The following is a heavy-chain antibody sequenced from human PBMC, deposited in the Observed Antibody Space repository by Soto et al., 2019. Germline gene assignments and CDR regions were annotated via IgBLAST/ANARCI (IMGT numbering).Heavy chain of an antibody. CDR1: GGTFSTST. V-gene: IGHV1-69*08. CDR3: ARDSTIGITYGGDDAIDS. CDR2: TIPHHNVA. Sequence: QVQLVQSGAEVKKPGSSVKVSCKASGGTFSTSTFTWLRQAPGQGLEWRGRTIPHHNVADYAQDFQGRVTITAAKSMSTAYMELTSMTSKDTAVYYCARDSTIGITYGGDDAIDSWGKGTMVTLSS. D-gene: IGHD2-21*02. J-gene: IGHJ4*02.